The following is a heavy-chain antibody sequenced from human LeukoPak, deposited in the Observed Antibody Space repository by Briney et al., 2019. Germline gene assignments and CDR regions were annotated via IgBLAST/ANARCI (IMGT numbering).Heavy chain of an antibody. Sequence: GGSLRLSCAASGFTFSSYGMNWVRQAPGKRLEWVSYISSSSDSIYYADSVKGRFTISRDNAENSLYLQMNSLRDEDTAVYYCARAMRSGYDYWGQGTQVTVSS. D-gene: IGHD5-12*01. V-gene: IGHV3-48*02. CDR1: GFTFSSYG. J-gene: IGHJ4*02. CDR3: ARAMRSGYDY. CDR2: ISSSSDSI.